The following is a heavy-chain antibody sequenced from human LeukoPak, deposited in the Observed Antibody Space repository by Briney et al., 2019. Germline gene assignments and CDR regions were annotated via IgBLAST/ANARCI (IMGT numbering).Heavy chain of an antibody. D-gene: IGHD2-2*01. CDR3: ARGGYQLLHF. CDR1: GYTFNRFA. CDR2: ISAYNGDT. J-gene: IGHJ4*02. V-gene: IGHV1-18*01. Sequence: ASVKVSCKASGYTFNRFAFTWVRQAPGQGLEWVGWISAYNGDTHYAQNFQGRITMTTDTSTCTAYMELRSLTSDDTAVYYCARGGYQLLHFWGQGTLVIVSS.